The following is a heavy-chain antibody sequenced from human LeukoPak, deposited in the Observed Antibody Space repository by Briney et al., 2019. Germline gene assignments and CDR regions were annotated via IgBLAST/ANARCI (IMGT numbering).Heavy chain of an antibody. CDR3: ASFPRRVDAFDI. J-gene: IGHJ3*02. V-gene: IGHV3-33*08. D-gene: IGHD3-10*01. CDR1: GFTFSSYS. Sequence: GGSLRLSCAVSGFTFSSYSMNWVRQAPGKGLEWVAVIWYDGSNKYYADSVEGRFTISRDNSKNTLYLQMNSLRAEDTAVYYCASFPRRVDAFDIWGQGTMVTVSS. CDR2: IWYDGSNK.